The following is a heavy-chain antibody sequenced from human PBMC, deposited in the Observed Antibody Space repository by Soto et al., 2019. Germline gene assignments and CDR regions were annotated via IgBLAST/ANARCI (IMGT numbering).Heavy chain of an antibody. CDR2: VYHSGST. CDR1: GDSISSTFW. J-gene: IGHJ4*02. Sequence: ASETLSLTCAVSGDSISSTFWWTWVRQPPGKGLEWIGEVYHSGSTRYNPSLKSRVTISVDKPNNQFSLKLSSMTGADTALYYCARSRNSRLYFFDYWGRGTLVTVSS. D-gene: IGHD3-16*02. CDR3: ARSRNSRLYFFDY. V-gene: IGHV4-4*02.